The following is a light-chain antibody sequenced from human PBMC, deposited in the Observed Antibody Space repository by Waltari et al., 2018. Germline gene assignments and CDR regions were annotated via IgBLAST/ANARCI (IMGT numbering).Light chain of an antibody. Sequence: DIQMTQYPSSLSSSVGDTVTINSRGSQSLTTYVNWYQQRPGTVPKLLISAASRLQHDVAARFSGSGSGTDFTLTITGLQPEDFATYYCQQSSNTPQTFGPGTKV. CDR3: QQSSNTPQT. CDR1: QSLTTY. V-gene: IGKV1-39*01. J-gene: IGKJ3*01. CDR2: AAS.